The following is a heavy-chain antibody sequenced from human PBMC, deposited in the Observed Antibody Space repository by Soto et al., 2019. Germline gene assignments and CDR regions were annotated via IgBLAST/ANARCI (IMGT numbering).Heavy chain of an antibody. D-gene: IGHD3-3*01. J-gene: IGHJ6*02. CDR3: ARVSSERITIFGVAQPDYYYYGMDV. CDR2: IYHSGST. Sequence: SETLSLTCTVSGGSISSSNWWSWVRQPPGKGLEWIGEIYHSGSTNYNPSLKSRVTISVDKSKNQFSLKLSSVTAADTAVYYCARVSSERITIFGVAQPDYYYYGMDVWGQGTTVTVSS. V-gene: IGHV4-4*02. CDR1: GGSISSSNW.